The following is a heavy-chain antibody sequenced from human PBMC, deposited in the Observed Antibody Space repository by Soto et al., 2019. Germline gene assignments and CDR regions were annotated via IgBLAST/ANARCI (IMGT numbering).Heavy chain of an antibody. CDR2: INPSGGST. D-gene: IGHD5-18*01. CDR1: GYTFTSYY. J-gene: IGHJ4*02. CDR3: ARVAGYIYGGVAY. Sequence: QVQLVQSGAEVKKPGASVKVSCKASGYTFTSYYMHWVRQAPGQGLEWMGIINPSGGSTTYAQKFQGRVTMTRDTSTGTVYIELSSLRSEHTLVSYCARVAGYIYGGVAYWGPGTLVTVSS. V-gene: IGHV1-46*01.